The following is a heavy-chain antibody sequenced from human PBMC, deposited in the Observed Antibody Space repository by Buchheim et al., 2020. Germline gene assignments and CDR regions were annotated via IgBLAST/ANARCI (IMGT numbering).Heavy chain of an antibody. J-gene: IGHJ4*02. CDR2: IYPGDSDT. D-gene: IGHD3-9*01. CDR1: GYSFTSYW. V-gene: IGHV5-51*01. CDR3: ARLGRQNYDILTTTPVGPRGFDY. Sequence: EVQLVQSGAEVKKPGESLKISCKGSGYSFTSYWIGWVRQMPGKGLEWMGIIYPGDSDTRYSPSFQGQVTISADKSISTAYLQWSSLKASDTAMYYCARLGRQNYDILTTTPVGPRGFDYWGQGTL.